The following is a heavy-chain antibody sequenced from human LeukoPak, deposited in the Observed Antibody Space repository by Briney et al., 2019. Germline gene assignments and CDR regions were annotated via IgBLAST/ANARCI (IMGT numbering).Heavy chain of an antibody. CDR2: IYYSGST. Sequence: SETLSLTCTVSGGSISSYYWSWVRQPPGKGLEWIGYIYYSGSTNYNPSLTSRVTISVDTSKNQFSLKLSSVTAADTAVYYCARDSTALRASSFSSNWYFDLWGRGTLVTVSS. CDR3: ARDSTALRASSFSSNWYFDL. D-gene: IGHD6-13*01. CDR1: GGSISSYY. J-gene: IGHJ2*01. V-gene: IGHV4-59*01.